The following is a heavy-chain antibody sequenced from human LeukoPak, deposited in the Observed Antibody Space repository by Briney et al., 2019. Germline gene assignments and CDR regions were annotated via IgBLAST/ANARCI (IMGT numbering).Heavy chain of an antibody. CDR2: MNAKSGNT. D-gene: IGHD2-15*01. CDR3: ARAGGYCGRISCPYYFDY. J-gene: IGHJ4*02. V-gene: IGHV1-8*01. CDR1: GYTFTSYD. Sequence: ASVKVSCKASGYTFTSYDINWVRQATGQGFEWMGWMNAKSGNTGYAQKFQDRISMTWDTSINTAYMELSSLTFEDTAVYYCARAGGYCGRISCPYYFDYWGQGSLVAVSS.